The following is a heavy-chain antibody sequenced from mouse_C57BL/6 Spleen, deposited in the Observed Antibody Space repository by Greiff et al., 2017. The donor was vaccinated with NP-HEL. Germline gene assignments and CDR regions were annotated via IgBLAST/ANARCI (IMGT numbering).Heavy chain of an antibody. V-gene: IGHV1-64*01. CDR3: AREGFDYYFDY. CDR1: GYTFTSYW. Sequence: VQLQQPGAELVKPGASVKLSCKASGYTFTSYWMHWVKQRPGQGLEWIGMIHPNSGSTNYNEKFKSKATLTVDNSSSTAYMQLSSLTSEDSAVYYCAREGFDYYFDYWGQGTTLTVSS. D-gene: IGHD2-4*01. J-gene: IGHJ2*01. CDR2: IHPNSGST.